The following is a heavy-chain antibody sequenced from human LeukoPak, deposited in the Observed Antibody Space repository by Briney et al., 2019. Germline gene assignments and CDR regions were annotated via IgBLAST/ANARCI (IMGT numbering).Heavy chain of an antibody. J-gene: IGHJ4*02. Sequence: QTGGSLRLSCTASGFSFSGHWMHWARQLPGKGLVWVSRISPTGSTTSYADSVKGRSTVSRDNAKNTLYLQVNNLRAEDTAVYYCARGPNSNWSGLDFWGQGTLLTVSS. D-gene: IGHD6-6*01. CDR1: GFSFSGHW. CDR2: ISPTGSTT. V-gene: IGHV3-74*01. CDR3: ARGPNSNWSGLDF.